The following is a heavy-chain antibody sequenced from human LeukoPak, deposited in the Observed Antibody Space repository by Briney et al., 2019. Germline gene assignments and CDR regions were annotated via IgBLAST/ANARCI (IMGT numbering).Heavy chain of an antibody. D-gene: IGHD4-17*01. CDR3: ARVGLRSPFDY. CDR1: GFTFSSYS. CDR2: ISSSSSYI. J-gene: IGHJ4*02. Sequence: GGSLRLSCAASGFTFSSYSMNWVRQAPGKGLEWVSSISSSSSYIYYADSVKGRFTISRGNAKNSLYLQMNSLRAGDTAVYYCARVGLRSPFDYWGQGTLVTVSS. V-gene: IGHV3-21*01.